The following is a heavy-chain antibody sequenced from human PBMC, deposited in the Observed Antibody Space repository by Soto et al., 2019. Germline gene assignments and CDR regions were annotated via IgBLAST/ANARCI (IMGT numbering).Heavy chain of an antibody. CDR3: ARGHSTDCSNGVCSFFYNHEMDV. D-gene: IGHD2-8*01. CDR1: GYSFTDYH. V-gene: IGHV1-2*04. CDR2: INPKSGGT. Sequence: ASVKVSCKASGYSFTDYHIHWVRHAPGQGLEWLGRINPKSGGTSTAQKFQGWVTMTRDRSISTVYMELTRLRSDDTAVYFCARGHSTDCSNGVCSFFYNHEMDVWGQGTTVTVYS. J-gene: IGHJ6*02.